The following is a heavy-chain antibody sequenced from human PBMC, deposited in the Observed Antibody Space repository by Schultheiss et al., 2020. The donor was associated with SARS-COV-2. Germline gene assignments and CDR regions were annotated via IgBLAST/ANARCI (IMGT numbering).Heavy chain of an antibody. Sequence: GGSLRLSCAASGFTFSSYAMSWVRQAPGKGLEWVSAISGSGGSTYYADSVKGRFTISRDNSKNTLYLQMNSLKTEDTAVYYCAKWGSIAVAGTGVYWGQGTLVTVSS. V-gene: IGHV3-23*01. D-gene: IGHD6-19*01. J-gene: IGHJ4*02. CDR2: ISGSGGST. CDR3: AKWGSIAVAGTGVY. CDR1: GFTFSSYA.